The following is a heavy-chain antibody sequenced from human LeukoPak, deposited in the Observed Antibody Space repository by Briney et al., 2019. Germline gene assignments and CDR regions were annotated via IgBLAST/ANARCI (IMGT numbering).Heavy chain of an antibody. Sequence: ASVKVSCKASGYTFTSYYMHWVRQAPGQGLEWMGIINPSGGSTSYAQKFQGRVTMTRDTSTSTVYMELSSLRSEDTAVHYCARPLYSSGWYDHAFDIWGQGTMVTVSS. V-gene: IGHV1-46*01. J-gene: IGHJ3*02. CDR3: ARPLYSSGWYDHAFDI. CDR1: GYTFTSYY. CDR2: INPSGGST. D-gene: IGHD6-19*01.